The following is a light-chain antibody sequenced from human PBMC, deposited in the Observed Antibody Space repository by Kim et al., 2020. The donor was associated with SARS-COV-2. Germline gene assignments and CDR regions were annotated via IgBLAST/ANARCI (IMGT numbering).Light chain of an antibody. V-gene: IGKV1-27*01. Sequence: SVEDRVTITYRASQDIKNYLAWYRQKPGKVPEVLIYAASILQSGVPSRISGSGSGTDYTLTINSLQPEDVATYYCKKYNSAPWTFGQGTKVDIK. CDR3: KKYNSAPWT. CDR2: AAS. J-gene: IGKJ1*01. CDR1: QDIKNY.